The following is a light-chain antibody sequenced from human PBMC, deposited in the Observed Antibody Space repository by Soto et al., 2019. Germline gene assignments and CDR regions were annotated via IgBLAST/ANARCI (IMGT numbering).Light chain of an antibody. CDR1: GSSIGTNT. J-gene: IGLJ2*01. V-gene: IGLV1-44*01. Sequence: QSVLTQPPSASGTPGQRGTLSCSGSGSSIGTNTVNWYRQLPGTAPKLLIYGDNQRPSGVPDRFSGSKSGTSASLAISGLHYEYEADYYWAAWNGSLNNVLFGGGTKLTVL. CDR2: GDN. CDR3: AAWNGSLNNVL.